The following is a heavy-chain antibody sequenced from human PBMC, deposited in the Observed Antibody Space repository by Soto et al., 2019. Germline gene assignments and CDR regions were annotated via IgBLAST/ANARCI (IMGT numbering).Heavy chain of an antibody. Sequence: SETLSLTCPVSGGSISSGSYYWGWIRQHPGKGLEWIGYIYYSGSTYYNPSLKSRVTISVDTSKNQFSLKLSSVTAADTAVYYCARGPGTTVVDVWGKGTTVTVSS. V-gene: IGHV4-31*03. CDR2: IYYSGST. J-gene: IGHJ6*04. CDR1: GGSISSGSYY. CDR3: ARGPGTTVVDV. D-gene: IGHD4-17*01.